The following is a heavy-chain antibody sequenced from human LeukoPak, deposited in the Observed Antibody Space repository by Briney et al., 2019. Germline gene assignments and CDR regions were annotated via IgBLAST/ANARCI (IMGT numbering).Heavy chain of an antibody. CDR1: GYTFTGYY. CDR2: INPSGGST. D-gene: IGHD3-3*01. V-gene: IGHV1-46*01. CDR3: ARDRTDYDFWSGYYYFDY. Sequence: ASVKVSCKASGYTFTGYYMHWVRQAPGQGLEWMGIINPSGGSTSYAQKFQGRVTMTRDMSTSTVYMELSSLRSEDTAVYYCARDRTDYDFWSGYYYFDYWGQGTLVTVSS. J-gene: IGHJ4*02.